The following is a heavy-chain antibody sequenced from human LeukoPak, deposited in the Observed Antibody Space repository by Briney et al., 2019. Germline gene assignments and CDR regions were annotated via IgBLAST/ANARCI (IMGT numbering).Heavy chain of an antibody. CDR3: ARFNGGDSTGCFDL. V-gene: IGHV3-33*01. CDR2: IWYDGSNQ. Sequence: GRSLRLSCAASGFAFNSYGMPWVRQAPGKGLEWVALIWYDGSNQDYIDSVKGRFTISRDNSKNTLYLQMSSLRADDAAVYYCARFNGGDSTGCFDLWGRGTLVTVSS. J-gene: IGHJ2*01. CDR1: GFAFNSYG. D-gene: IGHD4-23*01.